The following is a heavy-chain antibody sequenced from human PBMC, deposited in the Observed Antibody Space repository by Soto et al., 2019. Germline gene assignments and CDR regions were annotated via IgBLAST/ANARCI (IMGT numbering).Heavy chain of an antibody. CDR3: AADAPAASSGYYLQFDS. CDR2: IVVGSGNT. CDR1: GFTFTSSA. Sequence: SVKVSCKASGFTFTSSAVQWVRQARGQRLEWIGWIVVGSGNTNYAQKSQERVTITRDMSTSTAYMELSSLRSEDTAVYYCAADAPAASSGYYLQFDSLGQGTLVTVSS. V-gene: IGHV1-58*01. D-gene: IGHD3-22*01. J-gene: IGHJ4*02.